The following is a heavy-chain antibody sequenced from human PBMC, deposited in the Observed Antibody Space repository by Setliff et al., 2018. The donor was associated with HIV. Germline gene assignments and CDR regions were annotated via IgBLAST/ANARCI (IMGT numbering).Heavy chain of an antibody. Sequence: PSETLSLTCTVSGGSISGHYWSWIRQTPGKGLEWIGSIHYSGSNVNNPSLKSRITMSLDTSKNQFSLKLSSVTAADTAVYYCARGRLYGVVDYWGQGTLVTVSS. CDR3: ARGRLYGVVDY. V-gene: IGHV4-59*11. D-gene: IGHD3-10*01. J-gene: IGHJ4*02. CDR2: IHYSGSN. CDR1: GGSISGHY.